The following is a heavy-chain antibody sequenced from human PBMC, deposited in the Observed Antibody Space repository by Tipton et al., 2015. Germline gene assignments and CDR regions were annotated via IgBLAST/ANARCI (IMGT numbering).Heavy chain of an antibody. CDR2: INHSGST. CDR3: ARQWKGSSGWSYYWYFDL. D-gene: IGHD6-19*01. CDR1: GGSFSGYY. V-gene: IGHV4-34*01. J-gene: IGHJ2*01. Sequence: TLSLTCAVYGGSFSGYYWSWIRQPPGKGLEWIGEINHSGSTNYNPSLKSRVTISVDTSKNQFSLRLTSVTAADTAMYYCARQWKGSSGWSYYWYFDLWGRGTLVTVS.